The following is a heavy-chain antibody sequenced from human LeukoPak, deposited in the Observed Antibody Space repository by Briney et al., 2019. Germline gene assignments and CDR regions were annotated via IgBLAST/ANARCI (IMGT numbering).Heavy chain of an antibody. V-gene: IGHV1-69*01. CDR2: IIPIFGTA. Sequence: GSSVKVSCKASGGTFSSYAISWVRQAPGQGLEWMGGIIPIFGTANYAQKFQGRVTITADESTSTAYMELSSLRSEDTAVYYFASCNTRSSPSRYFDFSGWGNRVTVSA. J-gene: IGHJ2*01. D-gene: IGHD2/OR15-2a*01. CDR3: ASCNTRSSPSRYFDF. CDR1: GGTFSSYA.